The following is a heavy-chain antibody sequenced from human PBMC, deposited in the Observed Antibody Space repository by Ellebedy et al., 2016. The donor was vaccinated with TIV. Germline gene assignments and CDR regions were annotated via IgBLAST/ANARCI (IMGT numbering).Heavy chain of an antibody. CDR3: ARDMWFGESRGAFDI. Sequence: GESLKISCAASGFTFSRYWMSWVRQAPGKGLEWVANIKQDGSQKYYVVSVKGRFTISRDNAKNSLYLQMNSLRAEDTAVYCCARDMWFGESRGAFDIWGQGTLVTVSS. D-gene: IGHD3-10*01. J-gene: IGHJ3*02. CDR2: IKQDGSQK. CDR1: GFTFSRYW. V-gene: IGHV3-7*04.